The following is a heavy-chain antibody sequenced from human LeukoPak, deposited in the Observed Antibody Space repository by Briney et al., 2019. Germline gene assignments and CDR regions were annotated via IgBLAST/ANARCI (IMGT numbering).Heavy chain of an antibody. CDR3: ARADGYDIWTGYRGWFDP. J-gene: IGHJ5*02. V-gene: IGHV1-69*01. Sequence: ASVKVSCKASGDTLSSHAISWVRQAPGQGLEWMGGIFPIFGTSNYAQRFQGRVTITADESTSTAYMELSSLRSEDTAVYYCARADGYDIWTGYRGWFDPWGQGILVTVSS. D-gene: IGHD3-9*01. CDR1: GDTLSSHA. CDR2: IFPIFGTS.